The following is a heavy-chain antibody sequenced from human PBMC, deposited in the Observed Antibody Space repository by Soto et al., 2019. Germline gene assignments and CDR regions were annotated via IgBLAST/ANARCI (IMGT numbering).Heavy chain of an antibody. CDR3: ARDGRDAPNRY. D-gene: IGHD1-26*01. Sequence: EVQLVESGGGLVKPGGSLRLSCAASGFTFSSYSMNWFGQAPGKGLGGVSSISSSSSYIYYADSVKGRFTISRDNAKNSLYLQMNSLRAEDTAVYYCARDGRDAPNRYWGQGTLVTVSS. CDR2: ISSSSSYI. V-gene: IGHV3-21*01. J-gene: IGHJ4*02. CDR1: GFTFSSYS.